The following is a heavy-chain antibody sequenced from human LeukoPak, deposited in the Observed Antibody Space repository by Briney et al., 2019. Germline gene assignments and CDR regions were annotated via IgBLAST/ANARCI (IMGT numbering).Heavy chain of an antibody. CDR1: GYTFTDYF. V-gene: IGHV1-2*02. CDR3: ARELSAVGRWGAFDM. J-gene: IGHJ3*02. CDR2: INPNSGAT. D-gene: IGHD6-13*01. Sequence: ASVKVSCKASGYTFTDYFIHWIRQAPGQGLEWMGWINPNSGATSYAQKFQGGVTMTRDTSINTGNMELTGLRFDDTAVYYCARELSAVGRWGAFDMWGQGTMVTVSS.